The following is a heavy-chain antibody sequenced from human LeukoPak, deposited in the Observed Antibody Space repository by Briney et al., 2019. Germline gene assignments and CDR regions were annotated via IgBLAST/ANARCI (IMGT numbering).Heavy chain of an antibody. CDR3: AKAQFDYSSGWYGENFDY. CDR1: GFTFSSYG. CDR2: IRYDGSNK. Sequence: GGSLRLSCAASGFTFSSYGMHWFRQAPGKGLEWVAFIRYDGSNKYYADSVKGRFTISRDNSKNTLYLQMNSLRAEDTAVYYCAKAQFDYSSGWYGENFDYWGQGTLVTVSS. V-gene: IGHV3-30*02. J-gene: IGHJ4*02. D-gene: IGHD6-19*01.